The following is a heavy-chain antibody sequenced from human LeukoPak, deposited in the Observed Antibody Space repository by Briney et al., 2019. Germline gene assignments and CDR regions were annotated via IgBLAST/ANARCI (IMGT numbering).Heavy chain of an antibody. J-gene: IGHJ4*02. CDR3: ARDFMYSISCAGC. Sequence: PGGSLSLSCAASGFTFSSYWMHWVRQVPGKGLMWVSRIKTDGSSTRYADSVKVRFTISRDNAKNTLYLQMNSLRVEDTAVYYCARDFMYSISCAGCWGQGTLVTVSS. V-gene: IGHV3-74*01. CDR2: IKTDGSST. CDR1: GFTFSSYW. D-gene: IGHD6-13*01.